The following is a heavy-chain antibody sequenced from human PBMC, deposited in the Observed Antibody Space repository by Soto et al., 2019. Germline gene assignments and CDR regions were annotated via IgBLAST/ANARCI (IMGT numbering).Heavy chain of an antibody. CDR3: ARDGLLFSGPYRPSRFDY. CDR1: GFKFSDYW. Sequence: ESGGGLVQPGRSLRLSRAASGFKFSDYWMSWVRQAPGKGLEWVGNIKHDTSEAHYADSVKGRFTITRDNIKNFLFLQMNGLRSDDTASYYCARDGLLFSGPYRPSRFDYWGLGTLVTVSS. D-gene: IGHD3-16*02. J-gene: IGHJ4*02. CDR2: IKHDTSEA. V-gene: IGHV3-7*03.